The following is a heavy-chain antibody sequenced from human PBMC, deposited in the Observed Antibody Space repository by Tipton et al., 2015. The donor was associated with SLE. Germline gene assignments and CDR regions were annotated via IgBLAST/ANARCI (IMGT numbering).Heavy chain of an antibody. Sequence: TLSLTCTVSGASISTYYWSWVRQPPGKGLEWIGYVYENDFTNYNPSLKSRVTISLDPSKSQFSLRLSSVTAADTAVYYCAREGAAGYYYMDVWGKGTTVTVSS. CDR2: VYENDFT. CDR1: GASISTYY. J-gene: IGHJ6*03. V-gene: IGHV4-59*01. D-gene: IGHD3-16*01. CDR3: AREGAAGYYYMDV.